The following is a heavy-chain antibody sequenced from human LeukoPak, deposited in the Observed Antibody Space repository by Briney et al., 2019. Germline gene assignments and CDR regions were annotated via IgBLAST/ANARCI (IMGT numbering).Heavy chain of an antibody. Sequence: SETLSLTCAVYGGSFSGYYWSWIRQPPGKGLEWIGEINHSGSTNYNPSLKSRVTISVVTSKNQFSLKLSSVTAADTAVYYCARGLSGVQQLVRAFYGMDVWGQGTTVTVSS. CDR1: GGSFSGYY. CDR2: INHSGST. CDR3: ARGLSGVQQLVRAFYGMDV. J-gene: IGHJ6*02. V-gene: IGHV4-34*01. D-gene: IGHD6-13*01.